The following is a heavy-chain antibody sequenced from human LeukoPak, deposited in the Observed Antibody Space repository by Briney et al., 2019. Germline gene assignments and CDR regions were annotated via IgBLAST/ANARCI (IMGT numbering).Heavy chain of an antibody. J-gene: IGHJ5*02. V-gene: IGHV4-34*09. CDR3: ARDSFRGLYNWFDP. CDR1: GGSFSGYY. Sequence: SETLSLTCAVYGGSFSGYYWSWIRQPPGKGLEWIGYIYYSGSTYYNPSLKSRVTISVDTSKNQFSLKLSSVTAADTAVYYCARDSFRGLYNWFDPWGQGTLVTVSS. D-gene: IGHD3-10*01. CDR2: IYYSGST.